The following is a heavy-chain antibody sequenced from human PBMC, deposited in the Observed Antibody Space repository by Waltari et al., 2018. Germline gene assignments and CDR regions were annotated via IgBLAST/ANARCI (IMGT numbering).Heavy chain of an antibody. J-gene: IGHJ6*02. CDR3: AREIAVAGTLYYDYGMDV. V-gene: IGHV1-8*01. CDR1: GYTFTSYD. CDR2: MNPNSGNK. D-gene: IGHD6-19*01. Sequence: QVQLVQSGAEVKKPGASVKVSCKAYGYTFTSYDINWVRQATGHRLEWIGWMNPNSGNKGDAQKFQGRGTMTRNTSISKAYMELSSLRSEETAVYYCAREIAVAGTLYYDYGMDVWGQGTKVTVSS.